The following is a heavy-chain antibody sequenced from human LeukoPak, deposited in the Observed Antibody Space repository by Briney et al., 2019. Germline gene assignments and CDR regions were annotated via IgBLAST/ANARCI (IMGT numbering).Heavy chain of an antibody. Sequence: ASVKVSCKASGYTFTNYYMHWVRQAPGQGLEWMGWINTNTGNPTYAQGFTGRFVFSLDTSVSTAYLQISSLKAEDTAVYYCARVRYYDILTGYLHTGDYYGMDVWGQGTTVTVSS. CDR3: ARVRYYDILTGYLHTGDYYGMDV. CDR1: GYTFTNYY. V-gene: IGHV7-4-1*02. D-gene: IGHD3-9*01. J-gene: IGHJ6*02. CDR2: INTNTGNP.